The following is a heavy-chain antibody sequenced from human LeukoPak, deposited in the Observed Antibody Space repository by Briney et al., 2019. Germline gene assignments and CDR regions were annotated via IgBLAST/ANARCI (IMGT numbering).Heavy chain of an antibody. V-gene: IGHV3-23*01. CDR1: GFTFSNYA. Sequence: PGGSLGLSCAASGFTFSNYAMSWVRQAPGKGLEWVSGISGGGGSTYYADSVKGRFTISRDNSKNTLYLQMNSQRAEDTAVYYCAKDRRYDILTGYRSPSSDYWGQGTLVTVSS. D-gene: IGHD3-9*01. CDR3: AKDRRYDILTGYRSPSSDY. CDR2: ISGGGGST. J-gene: IGHJ4*02.